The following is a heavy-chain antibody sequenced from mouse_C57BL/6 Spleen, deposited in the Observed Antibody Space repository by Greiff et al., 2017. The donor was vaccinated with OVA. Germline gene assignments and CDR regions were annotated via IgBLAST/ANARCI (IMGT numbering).Heavy chain of an antibody. CDR1: GYSITSGYY. D-gene: IGHD2-3*01. CDR3: ARESDGYYNWYFDV. CDR2: ISYDGSN. Sequence: EVKLMESGPGLVKPSQSLSLTCSVTGYSITSGYYWNWIRQFPGNKLEWMGYISYDGSNNYNPSLKNRISITRDTSKNQFFLKLNSVTTEDTATYYCARESDGYYNWYFDVWGTGTTVTVSS. J-gene: IGHJ1*03. V-gene: IGHV3-6*01.